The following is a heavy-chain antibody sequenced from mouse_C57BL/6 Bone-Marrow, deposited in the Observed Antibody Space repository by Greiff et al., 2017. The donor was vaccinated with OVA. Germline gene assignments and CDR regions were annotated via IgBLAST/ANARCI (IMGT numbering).Heavy chain of an antibody. CDR1: GYTFTDYY. Sequence: EVQLQQSGPELVKPGASVKISCKASGYTFTDYYMNWVKQSHGKSLEWIGDINPNNGGTSYNQKFKGKATLTVDKSSSTAYMELRSLTSEDSAVYYCAREDDTTVYYFDYWGQGTTLTVSS. D-gene: IGHD1-1*01. CDR3: AREDDTTVYYFDY. J-gene: IGHJ2*01. CDR2: INPNNGGT. V-gene: IGHV1-26*01.